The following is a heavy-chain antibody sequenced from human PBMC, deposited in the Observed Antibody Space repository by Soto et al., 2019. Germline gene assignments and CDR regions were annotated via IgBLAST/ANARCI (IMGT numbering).Heavy chain of an antibody. V-gene: IGHV1-24*01. D-gene: IGHD2-8*01. J-gene: IGHJ4*02. CDR3: ATGYCTNGVCSREKYYFDY. Sequence: EASVKVSCKVSGYTLTELSMHWVRQAPGKGLEWMGGFDPEDGETIYAQKFQGRVTMTEDTSTDTAYMELSSLRSEDTAVYYCATGYCTNGVCSREKYYFDYWGQGTLVTVSS. CDR1: GYTLTELS. CDR2: FDPEDGET.